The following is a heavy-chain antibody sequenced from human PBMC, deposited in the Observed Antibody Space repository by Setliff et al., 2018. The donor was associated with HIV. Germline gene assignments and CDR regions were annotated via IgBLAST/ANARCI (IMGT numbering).Heavy chain of an antibody. CDR2: IYSGCTT. Sequence: GESLTISCAASGFTVSSNYMNWVRQAPGKGLEWVSIIYSGCTTYYADSVKGRFTISRDNSKNTLYLQMNSLRVEDTAVYHCARSPQGGYFDYWGQGTLVTVS. CDR3: ARSPQGGYFDY. V-gene: IGHV3-53*01. CDR1: GFTVSSNY. J-gene: IGHJ4*03.